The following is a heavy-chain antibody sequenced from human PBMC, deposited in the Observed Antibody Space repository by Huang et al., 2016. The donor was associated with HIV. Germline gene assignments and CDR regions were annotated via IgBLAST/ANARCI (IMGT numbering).Heavy chain of an antibody. CDR3: ARLATLTLNFDY. CDR1: GGSISSYY. CDR2: LYYSGST. J-gene: IGHJ4*02. D-gene: IGHD4-17*01. V-gene: IGHV4-59*01. Sequence: QVQLQESGPGLVKPSETLSLTCSVSGGSISSYYWSWIRQPPGKGLEWIGYLYYSGSTIHTPALTSRVTLSVDTSKNQFSLKLSSVTAADTAVYYCARLATLTLNFDYWGQGTLVTVSS.